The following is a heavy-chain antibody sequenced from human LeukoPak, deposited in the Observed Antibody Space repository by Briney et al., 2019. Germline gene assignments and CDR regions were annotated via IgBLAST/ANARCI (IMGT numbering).Heavy chain of an antibody. CDR2: INHSGST. J-gene: IGHJ3*02. CDR3: ARDTYYYGSSGYQGAFDI. Sequence: PSETLSLTCAVYGGSFSGYYWSWIRQPPGKGLKWIGEINHSGSTNYNPSLKSRVTISVDTSKNQFSLKLSSVTAADTAVYYCARDTYYYGSSGYQGAFDIWGQGTMVTVSS. CDR1: GGSFSGYY. V-gene: IGHV4-34*01. D-gene: IGHD3-22*01.